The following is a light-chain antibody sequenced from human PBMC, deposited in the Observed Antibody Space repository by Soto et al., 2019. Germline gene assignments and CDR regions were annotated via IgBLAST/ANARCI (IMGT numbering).Light chain of an antibody. CDR1: SSDIGAYNR. CDR3: SSFTSSNTYV. V-gene: IGLV2-18*02. J-gene: IGLJ1*01. CDR2: DVN. Sequence: QSALTQPPSVSGSPGQSVAISCTGTSSDIGAYNRVSWYQQPPGTAPKLMIYDVNNRPSGVPDRFSGSKSGNTASLTISGLQAGDEADYYCSSFTSSNTYVFGTGTKLTVL.